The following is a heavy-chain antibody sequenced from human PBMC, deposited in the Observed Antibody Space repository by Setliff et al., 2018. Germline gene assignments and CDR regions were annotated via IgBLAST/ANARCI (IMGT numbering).Heavy chain of an antibody. CDR1: GYTFTTYY. J-gene: IGHJ4*02. D-gene: IGHD3-3*01. Sequence: GASVKVSCKASGYTFTTYYMHWVRQAPGQGLEWMGVINPSDGSTTYAQKFQGRVKMTRDTSTNTVYMELSRLRSDDTAVYYCARGRDFWSGYLVYWGQGTLVTVSS. V-gene: IGHV1-46*01. CDR2: INPSDGST. CDR3: ARGRDFWSGYLVY.